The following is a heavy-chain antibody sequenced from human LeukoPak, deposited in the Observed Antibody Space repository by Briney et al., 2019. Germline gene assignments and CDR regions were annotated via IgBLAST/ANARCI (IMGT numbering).Heavy chain of an antibody. CDR3: AKGPTSSSGYYFDY. CDR2: ISWNSGSI. CDR1: GFTFDDYA. Sequence: GRSLRLSCAASGFTFDDYAMHWVRHAPGKDLEWVSGISWNSGSIGYADSVKGRFTISRDDAKDSLYLQMNSLRAEDTALYYCAKGPTSSSGYYFDYWGQGTLVTVSS. D-gene: IGHD6-13*01. J-gene: IGHJ4*02. V-gene: IGHV3-9*01.